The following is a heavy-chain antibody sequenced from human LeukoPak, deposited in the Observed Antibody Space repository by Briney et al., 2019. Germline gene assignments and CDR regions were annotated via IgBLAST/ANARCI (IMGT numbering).Heavy chain of an antibody. D-gene: IGHD4-23*01. V-gene: IGHV4-61*01. CDR1: GGAVSSGSYY. CDR2: IYYSGST. J-gene: IGHJ4*02. CDR3: ASSYGGYYFDY. Sequence: SETLSLTCTVSGGAVSSGSYYWSWIRQPPGEGLEWIGYIYYSGSTNYNPSLKSRVTISVDTSKNQFSLKLSSVTAADTAVYYCASSYGGYYFDYWGQGTLVTVSS.